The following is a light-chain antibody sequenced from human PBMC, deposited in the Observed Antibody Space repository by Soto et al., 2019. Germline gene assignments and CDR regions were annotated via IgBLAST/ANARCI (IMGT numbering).Light chain of an antibody. CDR2: KVS. J-gene: IGKJ5*01. CDR1: QSLVHSDGIAY. CDR3: MQGTHWPIT. Sequence: DVVMTQSALSLPVTLGQTASISCRSNQSLVHSDGIAYFSWFQQRPGRSPRRLIYKVSNRDSGVPARFSGSGSGTGFALKISRVEAEDVGVYYCMQGTHWPITFGQGTRLEIK. V-gene: IGKV2-30*02.